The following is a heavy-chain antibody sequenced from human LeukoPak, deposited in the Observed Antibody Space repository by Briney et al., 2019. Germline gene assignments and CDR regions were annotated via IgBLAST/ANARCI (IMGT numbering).Heavy chain of an antibody. CDR3: ATSPVYSYGHPYYFGY. D-gene: IGHD5-18*01. J-gene: IGHJ4*02. CDR1: GFTFSSYA. Sequence: PGGSLRLSCAASGFTFSSYAMNWVRQAPGKGLEWVSAITGSGGRTYYADSVKGRFTISRDNSKNTLYLQMNSLRAEDTAIYYCATSPVYSYGHPYYFGYWGQGTLVTVSS. V-gene: IGHV3-23*01. CDR2: ITGSGGRT.